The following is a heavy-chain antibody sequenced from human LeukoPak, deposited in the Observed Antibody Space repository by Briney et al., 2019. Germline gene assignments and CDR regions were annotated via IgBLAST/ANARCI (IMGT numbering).Heavy chain of an antibody. D-gene: IGHD2/OR15-2a*01. CDR1: GGSISSGGYY. V-gene: IGHV4-31*03. J-gene: IGHJ6*02. CDR3: ARDPTSMGGYYYGMDV. Sequence: SQTLSLTCTVSGGSISSGGYYWSWIRQHPGKGLEWIGYIYYSGSTYYNPSLKSRVTISVDTSKNQFSLKLSSVTAADTAVYYCARDPTSMGGYYYGMDVWGQGTTVTVSS. CDR2: IYYSGST.